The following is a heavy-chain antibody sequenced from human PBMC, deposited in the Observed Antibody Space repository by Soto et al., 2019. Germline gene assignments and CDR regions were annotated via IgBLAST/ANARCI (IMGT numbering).Heavy chain of an antibody. CDR1: GGSISSYY. V-gene: IGHV4-59*01. Sequence: LSLTCTVSGGSISSYYWSWIRQPPGKGLEWIGYTYYSGSTNYNPSLKSRVTISVDTSKNQFSLKLSSVTAADTAVYYCARVRGDIVVVPAAIGVFDYWGQGTLVTVSS. CDR3: ARVRGDIVVVPAAIGVFDY. D-gene: IGHD2-2*01. J-gene: IGHJ4*02. CDR2: TYYSGST.